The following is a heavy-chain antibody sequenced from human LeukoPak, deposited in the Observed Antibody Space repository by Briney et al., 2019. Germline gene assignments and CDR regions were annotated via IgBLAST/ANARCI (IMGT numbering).Heavy chain of an antibody. CDR2: IIPIFGTA. CDR1: GGTFSSYA. CDR3: ATDRYCSGGSCYSGVTDAFDI. Sequence: SVKVSCKASGGTFSSYAISWVRQAPGQGLEWMGGIIPIFGTANYAQKFQGRVTITADESTSTAYMELSSLRSEDTAVYYCATDRYCSGGSCYSGVTDAFDIWGQGTMVTVSS. J-gene: IGHJ3*02. D-gene: IGHD2-15*01. V-gene: IGHV1-69*13.